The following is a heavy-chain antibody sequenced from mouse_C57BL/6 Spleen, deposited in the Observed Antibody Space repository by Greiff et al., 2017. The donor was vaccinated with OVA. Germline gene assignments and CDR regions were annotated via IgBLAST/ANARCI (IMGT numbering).Heavy chain of an antibody. CDR2: IWSGGST. CDR1: GFSLTSYG. CDR3: ATSTVVEKDWYFDV. Sequence: VMLVESGPGLVQPSQSLSITCTVSGFSLTSYGVHWVRQSPGKGLEWLGVIWSGGSTDYNAAFISRLSISKDNSKSQVFFKMNSLQADDTAIYYCATSTVVEKDWYFDVWGTGTTVTVSS. J-gene: IGHJ1*03. D-gene: IGHD1-1*01. V-gene: IGHV2-2*01.